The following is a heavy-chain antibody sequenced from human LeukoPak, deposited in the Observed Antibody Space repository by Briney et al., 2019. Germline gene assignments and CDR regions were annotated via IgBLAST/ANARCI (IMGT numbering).Heavy chain of an antibody. D-gene: IGHD6-6*01. CDR2: ISSSSSTI. CDR3: ARVLVAARREWFDP. V-gene: IGHV3-48*04. Sequence: GGSLRLSCAASGFTFSSYSMNWVRQAPGKGLEWVSYISSSSSTIYYADSVKGRFTISRDNAKNSLYLQMNSLRAEDTAVYYCARVLVAARREWFDPWGQGTLVTVSS. CDR1: GFTFSSYS. J-gene: IGHJ5*02.